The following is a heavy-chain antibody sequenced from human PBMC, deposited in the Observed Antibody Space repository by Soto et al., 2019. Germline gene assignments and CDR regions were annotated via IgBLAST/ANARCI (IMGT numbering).Heavy chain of an antibody. Sequence: QVQLVESGGGVVQPGRSLRLSCAASGFTFSSYGMHWVRQAPGKGLEWVAVIWYDGSNKYYADSVKGRFTISRDNSKNTLYLQMNSLRAEDTAVYYCARVHHYCGSGSYDSDAFDIWGQGTMVTVSS. CDR3: ARVHHYCGSGSYDSDAFDI. V-gene: IGHV3-33*01. D-gene: IGHD3-10*01. CDR1: GFTFSSYG. CDR2: IWYDGSNK. J-gene: IGHJ3*02.